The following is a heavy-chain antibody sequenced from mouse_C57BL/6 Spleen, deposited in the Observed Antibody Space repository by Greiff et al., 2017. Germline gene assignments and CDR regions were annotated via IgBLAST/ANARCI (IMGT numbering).Heavy chain of an antibody. D-gene: IGHD2-1*01. V-gene: IGHV1-50*01. Sequence: LQQPGAELVKPGASVKLSCKASGYTFTSYWMQWVKQRPGQGLEWIGEIDPSDSYTNYNQKFKGKATLTVDTSSSTAYMQLSSLTSEDSAVYYCARSENYMIHWYFDVWGTGTTVTVSS. CDR2: IDPSDSYT. J-gene: IGHJ1*03. CDR1: GYTFTSYW. CDR3: ARSENYMIHWYFDV.